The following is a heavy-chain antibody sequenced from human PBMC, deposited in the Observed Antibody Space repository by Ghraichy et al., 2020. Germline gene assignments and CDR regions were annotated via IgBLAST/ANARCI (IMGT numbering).Heavy chain of an antibody. V-gene: IGHV4-34*01. D-gene: IGHD4-23*01. CDR2: INHSGST. CDR3: ARGKTLGFGGV. Sequence: SETLSLTCAVYGGSFSGYYWSWIRQPPGKGLEWIGEINHSGSTNYNPSLKSRVTISVDTSKNQFSLKLSSVTAADTAVYYCARGKTLGFGGVWGKGTTVTVSS. J-gene: IGHJ6*04. CDR1: GGSFSGYY.